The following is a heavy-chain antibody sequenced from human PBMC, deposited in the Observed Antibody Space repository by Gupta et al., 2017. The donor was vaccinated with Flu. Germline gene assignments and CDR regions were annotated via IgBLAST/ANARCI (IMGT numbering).Heavy chain of an antibody. CDR1: GVTYSDCH. CDR3: ARDFDWAFQH. Sequence: VQSVESGGDLLQPWGALRLSCAACGVTYSDCHMSWVRQAPGRGLEWLSYIGSGGNTDYAESVRGRFTISRDNAKNTLYLQMNNLRDEDTAVYYCARDFDWAFQHWGQGILVTVSS. J-gene: IGHJ1*01. V-gene: IGHV3-11*06. CDR2: IGSGGNT. D-gene: IGHD3-9*01.